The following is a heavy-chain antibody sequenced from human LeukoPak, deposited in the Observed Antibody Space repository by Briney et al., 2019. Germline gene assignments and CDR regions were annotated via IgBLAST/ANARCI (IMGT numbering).Heavy chain of an antibody. Sequence: ASVKVSCKASGYTFTGYYMHWVRQAPGQGLEWMGIINPSGGSTSYAQKFQGRVTMTRDMSTSTVYMELSSLRSEDTAVYYCASQYSSSWPENAFDIWGQGTMVTVSS. J-gene: IGHJ3*02. CDR1: GYTFTGYY. D-gene: IGHD6-13*01. CDR2: INPSGGST. V-gene: IGHV1-46*01. CDR3: ASQYSSSWPENAFDI.